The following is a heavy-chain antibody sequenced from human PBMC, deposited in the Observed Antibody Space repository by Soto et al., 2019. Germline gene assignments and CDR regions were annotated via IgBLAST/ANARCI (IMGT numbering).Heavy chain of an antibody. Sequence: QITLKESGPTLVKPSQTLTLTCTFSGFSLSTSGVGVGWIRQPPGKALEWLALIYWDDDKRYSPSLKSRLTSTKDTSKNQVVLTLTNVDPVDTATYYGAHMRVTMIVGAGHFHHWGQGTLVTVSS. D-gene: IGHD3-22*01. V-gene: IGHV2-5*02. CDR1: GFSLSTSGVG. J-gene: IGHJ1*01. CDR2: IYWDDDK. CDR3: AHMRVTMIVGAGHFHH.